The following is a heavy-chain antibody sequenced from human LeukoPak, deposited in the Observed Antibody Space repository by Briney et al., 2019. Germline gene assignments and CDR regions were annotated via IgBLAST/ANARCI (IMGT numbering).Heavy chain of an antibody. CDR2: IFYCGES. CDR1: GGSISGNYY. CDR3: ARLGDVEVNGGTLDY. V-gene: IGHV4-39*01. D-gene: IGHD3-16*01. J-gene: IGHJ4*02. Sequence: ETLSLTCTVSGGSISGNYYWGWIRQPPGKGLEWIASIFYCGESSYNSSLQNRVSVSIDTSKNQFFLKLTSVTVADTAVYFCARLGDVEVNGGTLDYWGRGSLVTVSS.